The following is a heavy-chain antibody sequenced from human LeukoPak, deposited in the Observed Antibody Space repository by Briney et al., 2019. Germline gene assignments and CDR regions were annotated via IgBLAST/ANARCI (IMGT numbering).Heavy chain of an antibody. V-gene: IGHV3-7*01. CDR1: GFTLSSYW. J-gene: IGHJ4*02. CDR3: ARDSGYNWNDGDFDY. Sequence: GGSLRLSCAASGFTLSSYWMSWVRQAPGKGLEWVANIKQDGSEKYYVDSVKGRFTISRDNAKNSLYLQMNSLRAEDTAVYYCARDSGYNWNDGDFDYWGQGTLVTVSS. CDR2: IKQDGSEK. D-gene: IGHD1-1*01.